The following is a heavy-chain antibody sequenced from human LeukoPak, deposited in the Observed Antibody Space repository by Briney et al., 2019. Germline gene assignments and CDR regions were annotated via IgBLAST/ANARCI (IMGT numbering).Heavy chain of an antibody. CDR1: GRSFSGYY. D-gene: IGHD7-27*01. CDR3: ASNWGRNDY. J-gene: IGHJ4*02. V-gene: IGHV4-34*01. CDR2: INHSGST. Sequence: PSETLSLTCAVYGRSFSGYYWSWIRQPPGKGLEWIGEINHSGSTNYNPSLKSRVTISVDTSKNQFSLKLSSVTAADTAVYYCASNWGRNDYWGQGTLVTVSS.